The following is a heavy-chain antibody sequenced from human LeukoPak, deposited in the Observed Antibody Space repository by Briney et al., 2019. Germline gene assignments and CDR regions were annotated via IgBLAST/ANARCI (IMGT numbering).Heavy chain of an antibody. J-gene: IGHJ5*02. CDR3: ARDMNIVVVPAAMGWFDP. CDR2: IYHSGST. CDR1: GGSISSGGYS. D-gene: IGHD2-2*01. V-gene: IGHV4-30-2*01. Sequence: SQTLSLTCAVSGGSISSGGYSWSWIRQPPGKGLEWIGYIYHSGSTYYNPSLKSRVTISVDRSKNQFSLKLSSVTAADTAVYYCARDMNIVVVPAAMGWFDPWGQGTLVTVSS.